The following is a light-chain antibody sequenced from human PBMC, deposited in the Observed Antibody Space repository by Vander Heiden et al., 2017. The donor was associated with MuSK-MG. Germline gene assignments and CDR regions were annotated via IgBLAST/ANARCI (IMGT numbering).Light chain of an antibody. Sequence: DIQMTQSPSPRSASVGDRVTITCRASETITKYLNWYQQKPGKAPKLMIYTASSLESGVPSRFSGSGSGTDFTLTISSLQPEDFASYYCQQSYNVPLTFGGGTKVESK. CDR2: TAS. V-gene: IGKV1-39*01. J-gene: IGKJ4*01. CDR1: ETITKY. CDR3: QQSYNVPLT.